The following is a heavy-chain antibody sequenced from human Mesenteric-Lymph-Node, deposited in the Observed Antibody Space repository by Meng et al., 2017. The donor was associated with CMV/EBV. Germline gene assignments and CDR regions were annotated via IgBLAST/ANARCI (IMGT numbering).Heavy chain of an antibody. Sequence: SCAASGFTFSSYAMHWVRQAPGKGLEWVAVISYDGSNKYYADSVKGRFTISRDNSKNTLYLQMNSLRPEDTAVYYCARGLVWCSSSSCFLFDYWGQGTLVTVSS. J-gene: IGHJ4*02. CDR2: ISYDGSNK. CDR1: GFTFSSYA. V-gene: IGHV3-30-3*01. CDR3: ARGLVWCSSSSCFLFDY. D-gene: IGHD2-2*01.